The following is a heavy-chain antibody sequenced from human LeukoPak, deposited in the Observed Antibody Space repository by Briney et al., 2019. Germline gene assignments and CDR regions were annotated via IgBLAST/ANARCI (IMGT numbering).Heavy chain of an antibody. D-gene: IGHD6-13*01. CDR3: ARLSIAAAGLPIDY. V-gene: IGHV4-59*08. CDR2: IYYSGST. CDR1: GGSISSDY. Sequence: SETLSLTCTVSGGSISSDYWSWLRQPPGKGLEWIGYIYYSGSTNYNPSLKSRVTISVDTSKNQFSLKLSSVTAADTAVYYCARLSIAAAGLPIDYWGQGTLVTVSS. J-gene: IGHJ4*02.